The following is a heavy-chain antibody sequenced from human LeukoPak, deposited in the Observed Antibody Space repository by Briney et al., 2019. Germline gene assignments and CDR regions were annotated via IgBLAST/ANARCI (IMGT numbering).Heavy chain of an antibody. Sequence: SQTLSLTCAISGDSVSSNSASWNWIRQSPSRGPEWLGRTYYRSKWRNDYAVSVKSRITISPDTSKNQFSLQLNSVTPEDTAVYFCARGTGDSCKDWGLGTLVTVSS. CDR2: TYYRSKWRN. D-gene: IGHD3-22*01. J-gene: IGHJ4*02. CDR3: ARGTGDSCKD. V-gene: IGHV6-1*01. CDR1: GDSVSSNSAS.